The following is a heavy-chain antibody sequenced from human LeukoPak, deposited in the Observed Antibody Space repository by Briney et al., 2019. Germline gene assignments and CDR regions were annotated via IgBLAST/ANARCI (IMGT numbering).Heavy chain of an antibody. J-gene: IGHJ3*02. D-gene: IGHD6-19*01. V-gene: IGHV1-2*02. CDR1: GYTFTGYY. CDR3: AAVAGLGSAFDI. CDR2: INPNSGGT. Sequence: ASVKVSCKASGYTFTGYYMHWVRQAPGQGLEWMGWINPNSGGTNYAQKFQGRVTMTRDTSISTAYMELSRLRSDDTAVYYCAAVAGLGSAFDIWGQGTMVTVSS.